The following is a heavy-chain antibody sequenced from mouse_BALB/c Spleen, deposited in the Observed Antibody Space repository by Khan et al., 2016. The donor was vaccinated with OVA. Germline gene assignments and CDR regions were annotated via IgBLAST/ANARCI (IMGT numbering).Heavy chain of an antibody. CDR3: AREASSWDFSFPY. V-gene: IGHV1S136*01. CDR2: INPDNAGT. J-gene: IGHJ3*01. CDR1: GYTFTNYV. Sequence: VRLQQSGPELVEPGASVKMSCKASGYTFTNYVMHWVKQKPGQGLEWIGYINPDNAGTRYNEKFKGKATLTSDISSTTAYMELSSLTSEDSAVYYCAREASSWDFSFPYWGQGTLVTVSA. D-gene: IGHD4-1*01.